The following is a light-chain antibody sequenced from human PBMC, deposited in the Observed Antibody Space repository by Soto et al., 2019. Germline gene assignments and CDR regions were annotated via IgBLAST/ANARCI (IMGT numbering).Light chain of an antibody. J-gene: IGKJ1*01. Sequence: ETVLTQSPGTLSLSPGERATLSCRASQSVSSSYLAWYQQKPGQAPRLLIYGASSRATGIPDRFSGSGSGTEFTLTISRLEPEDFAVYYCQQYYSTLTWTFGQGTKVEIK. CDR3: QQYYSTLTWT. V-gene: IGKV3-20*01. CDR1: QSVSSSY. CDR2: GAS.